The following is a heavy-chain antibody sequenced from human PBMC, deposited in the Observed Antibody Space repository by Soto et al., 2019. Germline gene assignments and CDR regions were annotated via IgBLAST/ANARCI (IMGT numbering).Heavy chain of an antibody. Sequence: SETLSLTCAVSGGSISSSNWWSWVRQPPGKGLEWIGEIYHSGSTNYNPSLKSRVTISVDKSKNQFSLKLSSVTAADTAVYYCATSTVPGNWFDPWGQGTLVTVSS. V-gene: IGHV4-4*02. CDR2: IYHSGST. J-gene: IGHJ5*02. D-gene: IGHD4-4*01. CDR1: GGSISSSNW. CDR3: ATSTVPGNWFDP.